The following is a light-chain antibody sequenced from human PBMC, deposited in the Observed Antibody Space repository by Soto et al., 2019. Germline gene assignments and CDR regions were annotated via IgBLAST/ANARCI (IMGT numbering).Light chain of an antibody. J-gene: IGKJ4*01. V-gene: IGKV3-11*01. CDR2: DAS. CDR3: QQRSTWPPGLT. Sequence: EIVLTQSPATLSLSPGERATLSCRASQSVSSYLAWYQQKPGQAPRLLIYDASNRATGIPARFRGSGSGTDFTLTISSLEPEDFAVYYCQQRSTWPPGLTFGEGTNVEIK. CDR1: QSVSSY.